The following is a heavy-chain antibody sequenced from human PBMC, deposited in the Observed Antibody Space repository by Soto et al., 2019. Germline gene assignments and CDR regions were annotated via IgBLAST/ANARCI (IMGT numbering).Heavy chain of an antibody. D-gene: IGHD3-16*01. CDR2: ISYDGTTA. V-gene: IGHV3-30*03. J-gene: IGHJ5*02. CDR3: ARWGKRECASAPPTDL. CDR1: GFTFSGFG. Sequence: QEELVESGGGVVQPGRSLRLSCAASGFTFSGFGMHWVRQAPGKGLEWVAVISYDGTTAIYADSVKGRFSVSRDNSKNIVYLKMNSLRNEDTAMYYCARWGKRECASAPPTDLWGQGTLVTVSS.